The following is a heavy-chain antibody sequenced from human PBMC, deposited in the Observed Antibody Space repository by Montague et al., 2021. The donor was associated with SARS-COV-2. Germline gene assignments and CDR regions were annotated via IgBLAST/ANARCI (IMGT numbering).Heavy chain of an antibody. D-gene: IGHD3-22*01. Sequence: ALVKPTQTLTLTCTFSGFLLSTTGVGVGWIRQPPGKALEWLALIYWDDDKRYSPSLKSRLTITKDTSKNQVVLTMTNMDPVDTATYYCAHRIARHYDTSAYLWCPFDFWGQGTLVTVSS. CDR2: IYWDDDK. CDR3: AHRIARHYDTSAYLWCPFDF. V-gene: IGHV2-5*02. J-gene: IGHJ4*02. CDR1: GFLLSTTGVG.